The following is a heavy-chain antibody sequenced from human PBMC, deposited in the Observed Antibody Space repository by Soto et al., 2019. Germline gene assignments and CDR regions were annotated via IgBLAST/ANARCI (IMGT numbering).Heavy chain of an antibody. Sequence: SVKVSCKASGGTFSSYTISWVRQAPGQGLEWMGRIIPILGIANYAQKFQGRVTITADKSTSTAYMELSSLRSEDTAVYYCARECVAAAAGVTYYYYGVDVWGQGTTVTVPS. V-gene: IGHV1-69*04. CDR2: IIPILGIA. CDR3: ARECVAAAAGVTYYYYGVDV. CDR1: GGTFSSYT. J-gene: IGHJ6*02. D-gene: IGHD6-13*01.